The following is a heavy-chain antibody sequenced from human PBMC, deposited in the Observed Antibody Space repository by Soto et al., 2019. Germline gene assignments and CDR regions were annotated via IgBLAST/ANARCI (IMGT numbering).Heavy chain of an antibody. CDR2: IKSKTDGGTT. CDR1: GFTFSNAW. Sequence: GGSLRLSCAASGFTFSNAWMSWVRQAPGKGLEWVGRIKSKTDGGTTDYAAPVKGRFTISRDDSKNTLYLQMNSLKTEDTAVYYCTRFTRLYYVFWSGYPDAFDIWGQGTMVTVSS. CDR3: TRFTRLYYVFWSGYPDAFDI. J-gene: IGHJ3*02. D-gene: IGHD3-3*01. V-gene: IGHV3-15*01.